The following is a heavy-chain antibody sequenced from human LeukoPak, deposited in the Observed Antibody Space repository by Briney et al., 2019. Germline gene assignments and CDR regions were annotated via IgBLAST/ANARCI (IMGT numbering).Heavy chain of an antibody. V-gene: IGHV4-34*01. D-gene: IGHD3-3*01. CDR3: ARAITYYDFWSGYYTSPNWFDP. CDR1: GGSFSGYY. CDR2: INHSGST. J-gene: IGHJ5*02. Sequence: SETLSLTCAVYGGSFSGYYWSWLRQPPGKGLEWIGEINHSGSTNYNPSLKSRVTISVDTSKNQFSLKLSSVTAADTAVYYCARAITYYDFWSGYYTSPNWFDPWGQGTLVTVSS.